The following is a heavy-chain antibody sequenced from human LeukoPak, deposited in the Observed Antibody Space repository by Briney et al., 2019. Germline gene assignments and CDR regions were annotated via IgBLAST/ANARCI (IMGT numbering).Heavy chain of an antibody. CDR3: ARDSYYYDSSGYWYYYYYMDV. CDR1: GASISSYY. D-gene: IGHD3-22*01. Sequence: PSETLSLTCTVSGASISSYYWSWIRQPAGKGLEWIGRIYTSGSTNYNPSLESRVTMSVDTSKNQFSLKLSSVTAADTAVYYCARDSYYYDSSGYWYYYYYMDVWGKGTTVTISS. J-gene: IGHJ6*03. CDR2: IYTSGST. V-gene: IGHV4-4*07.